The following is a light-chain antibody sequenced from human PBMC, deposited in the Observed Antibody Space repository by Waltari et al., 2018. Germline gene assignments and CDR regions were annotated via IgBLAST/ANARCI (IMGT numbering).Light chain of an antibody. CDR2: WAS. CDR1: QSVLYSSNNKNY. CDR3: QQYYSTPYT. V-gene: IGKV4-1*01. Sequence: DIVMTQSPDSLAVSLGARATINCTSSQSVLYSSNNKNYLAWHQQKPGQPPKLLLYWASTRESGVPDRFSGSGSGTDFTLTISTLQAEDVAIYYCQQYYSTPYTFGQGTKLEIK. J-gene: IGKJ2*01.